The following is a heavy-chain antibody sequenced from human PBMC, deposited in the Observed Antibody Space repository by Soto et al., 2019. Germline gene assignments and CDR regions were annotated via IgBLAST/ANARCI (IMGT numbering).Heavy chain of an antibody. V-gene: IGHV1-18*01. CDR2: ISAYNGNT. CDR3: ARDLIRWELLSRYYYYGMDV. CDR1: GYTFTSYG. Sequence: QVQLVQSGAEVKKPGASVKVSCKASGYTFTSYGISWVRQAPGQGLEWMGWISAYNGNTNYAQKLQGRVTMTTDTSTSTAYMELRSLRSDDTAVYYCARDLIRWELLSRYYYYGMDVWGQGPTVTVSS. D-gene: IGHD1-26*01. J-gene: IGHJ6*02.